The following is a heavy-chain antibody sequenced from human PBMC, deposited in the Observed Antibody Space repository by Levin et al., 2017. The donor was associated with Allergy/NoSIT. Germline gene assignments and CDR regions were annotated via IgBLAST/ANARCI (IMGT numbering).Heavy chain of an antibody. Sequence: GESLKISCAASGFTFSSYGMHWVRQAPGKGLEWVAVIWYDGSNKYYADSVKGRFTTSRDNSKNTLYLQMNSLRAEDTAVYYCARDRTISQWPRWVDYWGQGTLVTVSS. CDR3: ARDRTISQWPRWVDY. CDR2: IWYDGSNK. D-gene: IGHD6-19*01. J-gene: IGHJ4*02. V-gene: IGHV3-33*01. CDR1: GFTFSSYG.